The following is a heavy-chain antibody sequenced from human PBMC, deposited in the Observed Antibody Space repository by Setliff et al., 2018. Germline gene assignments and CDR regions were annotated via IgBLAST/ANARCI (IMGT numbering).Heavy chain of an antibody. Sequence: SETLSLTCTVSGGPINSGNYYWSWFRQPAGKGLEWVGYFYHSGSMNYNPSLKGRVTMSVDTSNNQLSLQLTSVSAADTAIYYCARAYYYASGNSHNYYMDVWGKGTAVTVSS. CDR2: FYHSGSM. V-gene: IGHV4-61*10. CDR3: ARAYYYASGNSHNYYMDV. D-gene: IGHD3-10*01. CDR1: GGPINSGNYY. J-gene: IGHJ6*03.